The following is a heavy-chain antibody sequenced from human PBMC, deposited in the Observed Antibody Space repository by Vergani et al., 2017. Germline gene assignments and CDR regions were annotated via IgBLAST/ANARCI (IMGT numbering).Heavy chain of an antibody. CDR1: GYTFTGYY. Sequence: QVQLVQSGAEVKKPGASVKVSCKASGYTFTGYYMHWVRQAPGQGLEWMGWINPNSGGTNYAQKFQGRVTMTRDTSISTAYMELSRLRSDDTAVYYCAILSHPRRLSHYFDYWGQGTLVTVSS. D-gene: IGHD3-9*01. J-gene: IGHJ4*02. CDR2: INPNSGGT. CDR3: AILSHPRRLSHYFDY. V-gene: IGHV1-2*02.